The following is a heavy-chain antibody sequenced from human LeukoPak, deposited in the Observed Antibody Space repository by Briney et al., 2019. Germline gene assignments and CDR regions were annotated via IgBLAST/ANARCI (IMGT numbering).Heavy chain of an antibody. V-gene: IGHV3-23*01. D-gene: IGHD6-19*01. Sequence: TGGSLRLSCAASGYTFSSYAMGWVRQAPGKGLEWVSAISGSGGGTNYADSVKGRFTISRDNSKNMLYLQMNSLRAEDTAVYYCAKSRTGWYVFDYWGQGTLVTVSS. J-gene: IGHJ4*02. CDR2: ISGSGGGT. CDR3: AKSRTGWYVFDY. CDR1: GYTFSSYA.